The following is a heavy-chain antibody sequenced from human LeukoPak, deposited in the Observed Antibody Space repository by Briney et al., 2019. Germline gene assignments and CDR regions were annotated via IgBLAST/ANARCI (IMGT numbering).Heavy chain of an antibody. V-gene: IGHV3-53*01. D-gene: IGHD4-23*01. CDR1: GFTVSSNY. J-gene: IGHJ6*03. CDR2: IDSGGST. Sequence: GGSLRLSCAASGFTVSSNYMSWVRQAPGKGLEWVSVIDSGGSTYYADSVNGRFTISRDNSRNTLYLQMNSLRAEDTAVYYCARSTVVTGRYYYYYMDVWGKGTTVSVSS. CDR3: ARSTVVTGRYYYYYMDV.